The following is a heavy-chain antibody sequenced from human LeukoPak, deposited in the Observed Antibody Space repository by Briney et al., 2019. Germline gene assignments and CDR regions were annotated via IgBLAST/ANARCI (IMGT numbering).Heavy chain of an antibody. V-gene: IGHV3-23*01. Sequence: GGSLRLSCAASGFTFSSFPMSWARQAPGKGLEWVSGISGSGVRTYYADSVKRRFTISRHNSKNTLYLQMHSLRAEDSAVYYCAKDGVITMIGNWGEGTLVTVSS. CDR2: ISGSGVRT. CDR3: AKDGVITMIGN. D-gene: IGHD3-22*01. CDR1: GFTFSSFP. J-gene: IGHJ4*02.